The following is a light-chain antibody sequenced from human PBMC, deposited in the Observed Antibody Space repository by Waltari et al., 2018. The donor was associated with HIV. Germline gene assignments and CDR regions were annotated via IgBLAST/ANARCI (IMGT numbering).Light chain of an antibody. Sequence: QSALTQPRSVSGSPGQSVTISCTGTSSDVGVYNFFSWYQQHPGKAPKLIIYDVSKRPLGVPVSFSGSKSGNTAALTISGLQAEDEADYYCCSYAGSYPVVFGGGTKLTVL. CDR2: DVS. CDR1: SSDVGVYNF. V-gene: IGLV2-11*01. J-gene: IGLJ2*01. CDR3: CSYAGSYPVV.